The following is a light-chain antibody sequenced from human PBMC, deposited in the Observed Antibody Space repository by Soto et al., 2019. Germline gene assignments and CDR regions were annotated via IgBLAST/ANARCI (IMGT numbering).Light chain of an antibody. V-gene: IGKV3-15*01. CDR1: QGIGDT. CDR3: QQYSKWMWT. CDR2: GAS. J-gene: IGKJ1*01. Sequence: EIVMTQSPATLSVSPGEGATLSCRASQGIGDTLAWYQQKPGQAPRLLLYGASTGATGIPARFSGSGSGTEFTLTISSLQSEDSAVYYCQQYSKWMWTFGQGTKVDI.